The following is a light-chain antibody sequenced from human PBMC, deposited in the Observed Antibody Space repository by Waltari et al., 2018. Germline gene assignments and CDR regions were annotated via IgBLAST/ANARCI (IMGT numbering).Light chain of an antibody. CDR2: DVT. V-gene: IGLV2-11*01. CDR1: TSDVGGYNY. CDR3: CSFASTYTWV. Sequence: SALTQPRSVSGSPGQSVTISCTGTTSDVGGYNYVSWYQHHPGKPPKLMIFDVTQRPSGVPDRFSGSKSGNTASLTISGLQAEDEADYYCCSFASTYTWVFGGGTKVTVL. J-gene: IGLJ3*02.